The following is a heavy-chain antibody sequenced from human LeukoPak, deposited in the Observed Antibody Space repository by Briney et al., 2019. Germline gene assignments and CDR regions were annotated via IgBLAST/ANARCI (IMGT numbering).Heavy chain of an antibody. V-gene: IGHV4-39*07. D-gene: IGHD6-19*01. Sequence: SETLSLTCTVSGGSISSSSYYWGWIRQPPGKGLEWIGNIYYSGSTYYNPSLKSRVTMSVDTSKNQFSLKLSSVTAADTAVYYCARGTGLAWATGIAVAADYFDYWGQGTLVTVSS. CDR2: IYYSGST. CDR3: ARGTGLAWATGIAVAADYFDY. J-gene: IGHJ4*02. CDR1: GGSISSSSYY.